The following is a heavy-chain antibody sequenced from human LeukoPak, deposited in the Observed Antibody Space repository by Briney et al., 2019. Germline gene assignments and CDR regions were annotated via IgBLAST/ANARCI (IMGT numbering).Heavy chain of an antibody. CDR1: GDSVSSNSVA. Sequence: SRTLSLTCAISGDSVSSNSVAWNWIRQSPSRGLEWLGRTYFRSTWYKDYAVSLKGRISINPDTTKNQVSLQLNSVTPEDTAVYYCTRDRGEIDYWGQGTLVAVSS. J-gene: IGHJ4*02. CDR2: TYFRSTWYK. D-gene: IGHD3-16*01. CDR3: TRDRGEIDY. V-gene: IGHV6-1*01.